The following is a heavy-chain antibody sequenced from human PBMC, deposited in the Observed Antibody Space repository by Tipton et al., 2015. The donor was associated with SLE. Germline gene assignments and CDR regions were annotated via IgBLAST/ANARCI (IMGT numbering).Heavy chain of an antibody. D-gene: IGHD3-22*01. CDR2: ISSTSATI. CDR3: ARDRRGYYDSSAYYYYDY. J-gene: IGHJ4*02. CDR1: GFTFDDYG. V-gene: IGHV3-48*01. Sequence: SLRLSCAASGFTFDDYGMSWVRQAPGKGLEWVSYISSTSATIYNADSVKGRFTISRDNAKNSLYLQMNSLRAEDTAVYYCARDRRGYYDSSAYYYYDYWGQGILVTVSS.